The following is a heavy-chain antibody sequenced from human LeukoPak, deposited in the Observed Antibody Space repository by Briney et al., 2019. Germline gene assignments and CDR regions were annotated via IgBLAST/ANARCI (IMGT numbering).Heavy chain of an antibody. J-gene: IGHJ6*03. Sequence: SETLSLTCAVEGGSFSGYYWSCIRQPPGEGREWVGEINHSVGTNYNPSLKSRVTISVDTSKNQFSLQLRSVPAAAPPVYSCARGTAVGPMAVWGKGTTLTASS. CDR3: ARGTAVGPMAV. CDR1: GGSFSGYY. D-gene: IGHD6-13*01. V-gene: IGHV4-34*01. CDR2: INHSVGT.